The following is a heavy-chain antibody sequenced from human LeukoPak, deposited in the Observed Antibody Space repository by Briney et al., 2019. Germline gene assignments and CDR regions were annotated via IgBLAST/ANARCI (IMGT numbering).Heavy chain of an antibody. CDR3: ARGMVRRVIPLN. D-gene: IGHD3-10*01. J-gene: IGHJ4*02. CDR1: GGSISSGDYY. CDR2: IYYSGST. V-gene: IGHV4-30-4*01. Sequence: SETLSLTCTVSGGSISSGDYYWSWIRQPPGKGLEWIGYIYYSGSTYYNPSLKSRVTISVDTSKNQFSLKLSSVTAADTAVYYCARGMVRRVIPLNWGQGTLVTVSS.